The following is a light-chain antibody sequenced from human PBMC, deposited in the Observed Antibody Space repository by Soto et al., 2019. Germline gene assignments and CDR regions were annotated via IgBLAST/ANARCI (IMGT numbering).Light chain of an antibody. CDR2: AAS. V-gene: IGKV1-39*01. CDR3: QESYSTPLA. Sequence: DIQVTQSPSSLSASVGDRVTITCRTSQTINIFLNWYQQKPGRAPMVVISAASNLESGVPSRFSGRGSGTEFTLTISNLQPGDSALYFCQESYSTPLAFGGGTRVEIK. CDR1: QTINIF. J-gene: IGKJ4*01.